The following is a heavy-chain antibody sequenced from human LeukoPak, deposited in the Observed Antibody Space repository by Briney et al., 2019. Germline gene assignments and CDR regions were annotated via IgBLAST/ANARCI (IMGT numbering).Heavy chain of an antibody. D-gene: IGHD6-19*01. CDR2: ISGSGGST. J-gene: IGHJ4*02. CDR1: GFTFSSYA. Sequence: HPGGSLRLSCAASGFTFSSYAMGWVRQAPGKGLEWVSAISGSGGSTYYADSVKGRFTISRDNSKNTLYLQMNSLRAEDTAVYYCAKLPGKQLVVAVAGSPYFDYWGQGTLVTVSS. CDR3: AKLPGKQLVVAVAGSPYFDY. V-gene: IGHV3-23*01.